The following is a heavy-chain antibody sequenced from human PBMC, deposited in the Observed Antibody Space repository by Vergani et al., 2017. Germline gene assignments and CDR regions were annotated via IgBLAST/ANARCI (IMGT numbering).Heavy chain of an antibody. D-gene: IGHD6-19*01. Sequence: QVQLQESGPGLVKSSETLSLTCSVSFDSIMNLYCNWIRQPPWKGLEWIGSIHYSENTNYTPSLKTQITISVDTSKTQFSLTLTFWTAADTAVYYCASDTHSGQRADRWGQGSLVTVTS. J-gene: IGHJ5*02. CDR1: FDSIMNLY. V-gene: IGHV4-59*11. CDR2: IHYSENT. CDR3: ASDTHSGQRADR.